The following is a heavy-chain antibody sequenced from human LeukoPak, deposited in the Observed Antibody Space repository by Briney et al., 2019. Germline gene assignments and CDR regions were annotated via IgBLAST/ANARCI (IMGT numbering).Heavy chain of an antibody. CDR2: ISYDGSNK. Sequence: GGSLRLSCAASGFTFSSYGMHWVRQAPGKGLEWVAVISYDGSNKYYADSVKGRFTISRDNSKNTLYLQMNSLRAEDTAVYYCAKDRSRIQLWFEDYYYYGMDVWGQGTTVTVSS. J-gene: IGHJ6*02. D-gene: IGHD5-18*01. CDR1: GFTFSSYG. V-gene: IGHV3-30*18. CDR3: AKDRSRIQLWFEDYYYYGMDV.